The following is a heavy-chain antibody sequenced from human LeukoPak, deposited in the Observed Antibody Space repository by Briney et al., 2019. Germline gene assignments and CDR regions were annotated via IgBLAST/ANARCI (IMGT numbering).Heavy chain of an antibody. Sequence: GGSLRLSCAASGFTVSSNYMSWVRQAPGKGLEWVSVIYSGGSTYYADSVKGRFTISRDNSKNTLYLQMNSLRAEDTAVYYCARGSGGYSGYADYWGQGTLVTAS. D-gene: IGHD5-12*01. CDR3: ARGSGGYSGYADY. V-gene: IGHV3-53*01. J-gene: IGHJ4*02. CDR2: IYSGGST. CDR1: GFTVSSNY.